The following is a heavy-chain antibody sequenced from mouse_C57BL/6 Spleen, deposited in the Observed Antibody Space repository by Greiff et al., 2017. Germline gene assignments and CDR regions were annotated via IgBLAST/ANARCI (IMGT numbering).Heavy chain of an antibody. J-gene: IGHJ1*03. CDR2: IDPSDSYT. V-gene: IGHV1-59*01. CDR3: ARRGGTTVVATRYVDG. Sequence: VQLQESGAELVRPGTSVKLSCKASGYTFTSYWMPWVKQRPEQGLEWIGVIDPSDSYTNYKQKFKGKATLTVDTSSSTAYMQLSSLTSEDSAVYYCARRGGTTVVATRYVDGWGTGTTVTVSA. D-gene: IGHD1-1*01. CDR1: GYTFTSYW.